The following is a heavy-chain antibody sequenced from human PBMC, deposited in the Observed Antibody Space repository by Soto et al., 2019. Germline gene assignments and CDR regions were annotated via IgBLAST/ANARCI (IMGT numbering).Heavy chain of an antibody. CDR2: INPSGGST. CDR1: GYTFTSDY. V-gene: IGHV1-46*01. D-gene: IGHD1-20*01. J-gene: IGHJ4*02. Sequence: QVQLVQSGAEVKKPGASVKVSCKASGYTFTSDYIHWVRQAPGQGLEWMGIINPSGGSTSYAQKFQGRVTMTRDTSTSTVYMELSSLRSEDTAVYYCATFALWYEVHWGQGTLVTVSS. CDR3: ATFALWYEVH.